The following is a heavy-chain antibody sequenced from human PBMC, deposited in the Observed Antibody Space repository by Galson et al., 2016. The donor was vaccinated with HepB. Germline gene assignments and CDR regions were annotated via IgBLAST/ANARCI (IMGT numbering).Heavy chain of an antibody. D-gene: IGHD6-19*01. CDR1: GFTFSSHA. CDR3: ARAGRGWYGKDPFDN. CDR2: ISASGSTI. Sequence: SLRLSCAASGFTFSSHAFYWVRQAPGKGLEWISYISASGSTIYYADSVKGRFTISRDNAKNSLFLQMNGLRADDTAVYYCARAGRGWYGKDPFDNWGQGTLVTVSS. J-gene: IGHJ4*02. V-gene: IGHV3-48*03.